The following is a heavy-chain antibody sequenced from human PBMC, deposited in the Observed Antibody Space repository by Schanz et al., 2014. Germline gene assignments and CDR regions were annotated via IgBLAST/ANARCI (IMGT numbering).Heavy chain of an antibody. Sequence: QVQLVESGGGVVQPGRSLRLSCAASGFTFSSYALHWVRQAPGKGLEWVAFVPFDGSQKFYADSVKGRFTISRDNSKNTLYLQMDSLRAEDTAVYFCAKKVPAYNPFDSGGQGTLVTVSS. CDR3: AKKVPAYNPFDS. D-gene: IGHD1-1*01. CDR1: GFTFSSYA. CDR2: VPFDGSQK. V-gene: IGHV3-30*04. J-gene: IGHJ4*02.